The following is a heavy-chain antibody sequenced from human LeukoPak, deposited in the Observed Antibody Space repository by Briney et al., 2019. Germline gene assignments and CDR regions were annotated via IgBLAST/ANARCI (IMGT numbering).Heavy chain of an antibody. V-gene: IGHV3-23*01. CDR1: GFTFSSYS. J-gene: IGHJ4*02. CDR3: AKDLMLWFGEFDY. D-gene: IGHD3-10*01. CDR2: ISGSGGST. Sequence: GGSLRLSCAASGFTFSSYSMSWVRQAPGKGLEGVSAISGSGGSTYYADSVKGRFTISRDNSKNTLYLQMNSLRAEDTAVYYCAKDLMLWFGEFDYWGQGTLVTVSS.